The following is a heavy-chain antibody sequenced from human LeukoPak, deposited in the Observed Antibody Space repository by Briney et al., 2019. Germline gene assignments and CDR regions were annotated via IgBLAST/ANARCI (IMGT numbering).Heavy chain of an antibody. Sequence: SETLSLTCTVSDDSITMYYWTWLRQPPGKGLEWIGYVDHTGSTKFNPSLNGRVSISRETCKNFFSLRLRSVTAADTAVYFCARGRVSSSTWYSTYYYFFYMDFWGKGTTVTVSS. CDR1: DDSITMYY. CDR3: ARGRVSSSTWYSTYYYFFYMDF. V-gene: IGHV4-59*01. CDR2: VDHTGST. J-gene: IGHJ6*03. D-gene: IGHD4-11*01.